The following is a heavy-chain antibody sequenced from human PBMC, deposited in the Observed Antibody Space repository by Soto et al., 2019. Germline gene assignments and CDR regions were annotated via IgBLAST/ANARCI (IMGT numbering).Heavy chain of an antibody. CDR3: PRHCSGGSCPNWYFDL. CDR2: INHSGST. CDR1: GGSFSGYY. J-gene: IGHJ2*01. Sequence: QVQLQQWGAGLLKPSETLSLTCAVYGGSFSGYYWSWIRQPPGKGLEWIGEINHSGSTNYNPSLKSRVTISVDTSKNQFSLKLSSVTAADTAVYYCPRHCSGGSCPNWYFDLWGRGTLVTVSS. D-gene: IGHD2-15*01. V-gene: IGHV4-34*01.